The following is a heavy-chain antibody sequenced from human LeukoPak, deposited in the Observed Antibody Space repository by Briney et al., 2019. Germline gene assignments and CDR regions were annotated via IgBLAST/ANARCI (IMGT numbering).Heavy chain of an antibody. V-gene: IGHV1-18*04. J-gene: IGHJ4*02. Sequence: APVKVSCKASGYTFTGYYMHWVRQAPGQGLEWMGWISAYNGNTNYAQKLQGRVTMTTDTSTSTAYMELRSLRSDDTAVYYCARDSGYVPGDYWGQGTLVTVSS. D-gene: IGHD5-12*01. CDR1: GYTFTGYY. CDR3: ARDSGYVPGDY. CDR2: ISAYNGNT.